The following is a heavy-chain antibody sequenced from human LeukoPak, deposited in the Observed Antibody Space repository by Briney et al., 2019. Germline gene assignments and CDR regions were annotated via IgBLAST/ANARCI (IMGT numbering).Heavy chain of an antibody. CDR3: ARGFNGGGYDYYDY. CDR2: MNPNSGNT. CDR1: GYTFTSYY. J-gene: IGHJ4*02. D-gene: IGHD5-12*01. V-gene: IGHV1-8*03. Sequence: ASVKVSCKASGYTFTSYYMHWVRQAPGQGLEWMGWMNPNSGNTGYAQKFQGRVTITRNTSISTAYMELSSLRSEDTAVYYCARGFNGGGYDYYDYWGQGTLVTVSS.